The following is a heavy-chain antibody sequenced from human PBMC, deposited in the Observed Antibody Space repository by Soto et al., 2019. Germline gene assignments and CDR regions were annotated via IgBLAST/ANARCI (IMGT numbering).Heavy chain of an antibody. D-gene: IGHD3-16*01. CDR1: GDSVSNSA. CDR3: TRGGTLTAGDQYYYGMDV. Sequence: QVQLVQSGAEVKKPGSSVKVSCKASGDSVSNSAIYWVRQAPGQGLEWMGGIIPMFGTANYAQKFQGKVTMTADKSTVTAYMEMSSLRSEDTAVYSCTRGGTLTAGDQYYYGMDVWGQGTTVTVSS. V-gene: IGHV1-69*06. CDR2: IIPMFGTA. J-gene: IGHJ6*02.